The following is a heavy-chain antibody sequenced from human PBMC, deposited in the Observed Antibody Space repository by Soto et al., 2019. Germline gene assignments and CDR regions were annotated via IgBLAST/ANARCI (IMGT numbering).Heavy chain of an antibody. V-gene: IGHV4-59*01. CDR1: GGSISSYY. J-gene: IGHJ4*02. CDR2: IYYSGST. D-gene: IGHD3-22*01. Sequence: SETLSLTCTVSGGSISSYYWSWIRQPPGKGLEWIGYIYYSGSTNYNPSLKSRVTISVDTSKNQFSLKLSSVTAADTAVYHCARGGLLDYYDSSGYQIDYWGQGTLVTVSS. CDR3: ARGGLLDYYDSSGYQIDY.